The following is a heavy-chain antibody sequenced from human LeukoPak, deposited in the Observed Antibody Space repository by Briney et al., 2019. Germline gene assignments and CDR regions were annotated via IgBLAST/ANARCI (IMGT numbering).Heavy chain of an antibody. CDR1: GFTFSSYA. Sequence: GGSLRLSCAASGFTFSSYAMSWVRQAPGKGLEWVSAINGSGGSTYYVDSVKGRFTISRDNSKNTLYLQMNSLRAEDTAVYYCAKVYDFWSGSNTYYFDYWGQGTLVTVSS. J-gene: IGHJ4*02. CDR3: AKVYDFWSGSNTYYFDY. D-gene: IGHD3-3*01. CDR2: INGSGGST. V-gene: IGHV3-23*01.